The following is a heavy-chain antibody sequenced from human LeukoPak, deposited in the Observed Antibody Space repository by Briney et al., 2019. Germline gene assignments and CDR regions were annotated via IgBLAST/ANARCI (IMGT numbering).Heavy chain of an antibody. D-gene: IGHD5-24*01. CDR2: IGGSGGST. CDR3: AKRRDGYNFFN. Sequence: GGSLRLSCAASGFTFSSYAMHWVRQAPGKGLEWVSAIGGSGGSTYYADSVKGRFTISRDNSKNTLYLQMNSLRAEDTAVYYCAKRRDGYNFFNWGQGTLVTVSS. J-gene: IGHJ4*02. V-gene: IGHV3-23*01. CDR1: GFTFSSYA.